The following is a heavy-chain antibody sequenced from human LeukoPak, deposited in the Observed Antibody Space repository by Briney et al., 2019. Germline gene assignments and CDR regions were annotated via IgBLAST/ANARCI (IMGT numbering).Heavy chain of an antibody. CDR2: ISYDGINQ. D-gene: IGHD2-2*01. CDR1: GFTFSSYA. J-gene: IGHJ4*02. Sequence: PGGSLRLSCAASGFTFSSYAMHWVRQAPGKGLEWVAVISYDGINQYSAESVKGRFTISRDNAKNSLYLQMNSLRAEDTAVYYCAREFCSTTSCYFDYWGQGTLVTVSS. V-gene: IGHV3-30*04. CDR3: AREFCSTTSCYFDY.